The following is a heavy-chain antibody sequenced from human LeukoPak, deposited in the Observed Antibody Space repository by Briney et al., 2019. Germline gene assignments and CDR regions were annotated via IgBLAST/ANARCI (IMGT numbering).Heavy chain of an antibody. CDR2: ISAYNGNA. CDR3: ARVGAYCTSISCFDY. V-gene: IGHV1-18*01. D-gene: IGHD2-2*01. CDR1: GYTFTIYG. Sequence: GASVKVSCTTSGYTFTIYGISWVRQAPGQGLEWMGWISAYNGNADYAQKLQGRVTMTTDTSTNTGYMELRSLRSDDTAVYYCARVGAYCTSISCFDYWGQGTLVTVSS. J-gene: IGHJ4*02.